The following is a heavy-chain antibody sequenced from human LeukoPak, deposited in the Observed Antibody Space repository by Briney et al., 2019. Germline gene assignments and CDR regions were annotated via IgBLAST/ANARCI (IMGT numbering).Heavy chain of an antibody. CDR2: IYHSGST. V-gene: IGHV4-4*02. D-gene: IGHD3-22*01. CDR1: GGSISSSNW. Sequence: PSGTLSLTCAVSGGSISSSNWWSWVRQPPGKGLEWIGEIYHSGSTNYNPSLKSRVTISVDTSKNQFSLKLSSVTAADTAVYYCAREYYYDSSGSRGFDYWGQGTLVTVSS. CDR3: AREYYYDSSGSRGFDY. J-gene: IGHJ4*02.